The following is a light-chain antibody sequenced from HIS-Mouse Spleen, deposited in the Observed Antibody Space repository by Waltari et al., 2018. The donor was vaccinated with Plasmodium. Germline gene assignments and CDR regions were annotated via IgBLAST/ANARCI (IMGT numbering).Light chain of an antibody. V-gene: IGLV2-11*01. Sequence: QSALTQPRSVSGSPGQSVTISCPGTSSDVGVYNSVSWYHQPPGKAPKLMIYDVSKRPSGVPDRFSGSKSGNTASLTISGLQAEDEADYYCCSYAGSYTFVFGTGTKVTVL. CDR3: CSYAGSYTFV. CDR2: DVS. J-gene: IGLJ1*01. CDR1: SSDVGVYNS.